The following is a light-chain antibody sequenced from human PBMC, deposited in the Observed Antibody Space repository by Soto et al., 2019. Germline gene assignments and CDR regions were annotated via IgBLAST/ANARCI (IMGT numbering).Light chain of an antibody. J-gene: IGKJ4*01. Sequence: DIQMTQSPSTLSAAVGDRVTITCRASQSISSWLAWYQQQPGKAPKLLIYKASSLQSGVPSRFSGSGSGTDFTLTISSLQPDDFATYYCPQYNSWPLTFGGGTKVEIK. V-gene: IGKV1-5*03. CDR1: QSISSW. CDR3: PQYNSWPLT. CDR2: KAS.